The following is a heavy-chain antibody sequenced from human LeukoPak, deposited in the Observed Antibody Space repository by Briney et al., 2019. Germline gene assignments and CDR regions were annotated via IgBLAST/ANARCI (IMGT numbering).Heavy chain of an antibody. CDR1: GGSISSGTYY. D-gene: IGHD5-12*01. Sequence: SETLSLTCTVSGGSISSGTYYWSWIRQPAGKGLEWIGRINTSGSTKYNPSLKSRVSISVDTSKNQFSLKLSSVTAADTAVYYCARADGATIFYWGQGTLVTVSS. CDR3: ARADGATIFY. J-gene: IGHJ4*02. CDR2: INTSGST. V-gene: IGHV4-61*02.